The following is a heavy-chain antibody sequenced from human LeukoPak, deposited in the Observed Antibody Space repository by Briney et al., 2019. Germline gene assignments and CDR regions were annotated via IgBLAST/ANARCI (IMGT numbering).Heavy chain of an antibody. J-gene: IGHJ4*02. V-gene: IGHV4-31*03. CDR1: GVSISSGGYY. CDR2: IYYSGST. Sequence: SETLSLTCTVSGVSISSGGYYWSWIRQHPGKGLEWIGYIYYSGSTYYNPSLKSRVTISVDTSKNQFSLKLSSVTAADTAVYYCASTSAYYDFWSGFTTGGQGTLVTVSS. CDR3: ASTSAYYDFWSGFTT. D-gene: IGHD3-3*01.